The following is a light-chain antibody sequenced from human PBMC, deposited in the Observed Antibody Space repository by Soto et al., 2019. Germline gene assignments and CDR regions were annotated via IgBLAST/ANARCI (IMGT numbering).Light chain of an antibody. V-gene: IGKV3-15*01. CDR3: QQYNNWPPYT. J-gene: IGKJ2*01. Sequence: EIVMTQSPATLSVSPGERATLSCRASQSISSNLAWYHQKPCQAPRLPIYGASTRATGIPARFRGSGSGTEFTLTISSLQSEDFAVYYCQQYNNWPPYTFGQGTKLEIK. CDR2: GAS. CDR1: QSISSN.